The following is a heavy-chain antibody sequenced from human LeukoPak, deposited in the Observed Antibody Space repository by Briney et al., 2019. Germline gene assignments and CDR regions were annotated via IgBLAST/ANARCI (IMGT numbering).Heavy chain of an antibody. Sequence: ASVKVSCKASGGTFSSYAISWVRQAPGEALEWTGGIIPIFGTANYAQKFQGRLTITADESTSTAYMELRNVRSEDTAVYFCAREQGSPAVYWFDPWGQGTLVTVSS. CDR1: GGTFSSYA. CDR2: IIPIFGTA. CDR3: AREQGSPAVYWFDP. D-gene: IGHD6-13*01. V-gene: IGHV1-69*13. J-gene: IGHJ5*02.